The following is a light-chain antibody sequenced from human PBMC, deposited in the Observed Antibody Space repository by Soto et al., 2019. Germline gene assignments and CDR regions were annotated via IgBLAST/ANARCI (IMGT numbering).Light chain of an antibody. CDR3: QHYGAAPIT. CDR2: GAS. CDR1: QSVGGN. V-gene: IGKV3-20*01. Sequence: SVWTQSPGSLSLSPGDRATLSCRASQSVGGNVAWYQQIPGQPPKLLIFGASSRATGIADKFSGSGSGTDFTLTISRLEPADFALYYCQHYGAAPITFGQGTRLEIK. J-gene: IGKJ5*01.